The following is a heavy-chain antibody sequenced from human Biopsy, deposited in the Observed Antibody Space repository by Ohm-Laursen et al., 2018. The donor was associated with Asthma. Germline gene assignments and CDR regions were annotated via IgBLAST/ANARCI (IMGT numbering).Heavy chain of an antibody. V-gene: IGHV3-53*01. CDR3: ARGDSSNWSHYYFDY. CDR2: IYSGGTS. D-gene: IGHD3-22*01. J-gene: IGHJ4*02. Sequence: SLRLSCAASGFAVSRDHMLRVRQAPGKGLEWVSVIYSGGTSHTADSVRGRFTISRDYSKNTLYLQMHSLRAEDTAVYYCARGDSSNWSHYYFDYWGQGTLVTVSS. CDR1: GFAVSRDH.